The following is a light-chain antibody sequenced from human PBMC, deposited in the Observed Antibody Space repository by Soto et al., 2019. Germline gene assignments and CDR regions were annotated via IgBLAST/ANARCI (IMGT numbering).Light chain of an antibody. V-gene: IGLV1-40*01. CDR3: QSYDSSQGV. CDR2: GNS. CDR1: SSNIGAGYD. Sequence: QSVLTQPPPVSGAPGQRVTISCTGSSSNIGAGYDVHWYQQLPGTAPKLLIYGNSNRPSGVPDRFSGSKSGTSASLAITGLQAEDEADYYCQSYDSSQGVFGGGTKLTVL. J-gene: IGLJ2*01.